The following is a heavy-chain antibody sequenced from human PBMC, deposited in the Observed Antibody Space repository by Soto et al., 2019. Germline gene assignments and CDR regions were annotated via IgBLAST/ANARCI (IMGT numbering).Heavy chain of an antibody. CDR1: GGSISSYY. CDR3: ARGGPSTVTTGYYYYYYGMDV. V-gene: IGHV4-59*01. Sequence: PSETLSLTCTVSGGSISSYYWSWIRQPPGKGLEWIGYIYYSGSTNYNPSLKSRVTISVDTSKNQFSLKLSSVTAADTAVYYCARGGPSTVTTGYYYYYYGMDVWGQGTTVTVSS. J-gene: IGHJ6*02. D-gene: IGHD4-17*01. CDR2: IYYSGST.